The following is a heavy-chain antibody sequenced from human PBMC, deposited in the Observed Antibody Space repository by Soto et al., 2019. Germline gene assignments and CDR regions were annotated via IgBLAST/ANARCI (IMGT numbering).Heavy chain of an antibody. V-gene: IGHV1-18*01. D-gene: IGHD3-10*01. Sequence: QVQLVQSGGEVKKPGASVKVSCKASGYTFTNYGISWVRQAPGQGLEWMGWINVYNGNTKYAQKVQGRVTRTKDTSTSTAYMELRSLRSDATAVYYCARGVGSGSYYNQYNWFDPWGQGTLVTVSS. CDR2: INVYNGNT. J-gene: IGHJ5*02. CDR3: ARGVGSGSYYNQYNWFDP. CDR1: GYTFTNYG.